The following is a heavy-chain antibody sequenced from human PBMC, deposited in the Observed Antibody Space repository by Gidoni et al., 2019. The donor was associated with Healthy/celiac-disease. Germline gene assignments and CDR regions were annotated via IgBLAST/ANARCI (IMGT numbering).Heavy chain of an antibody. CDR2: INPNSGGT. D-gene: IGHD6-19*01. CDR1: GSTFTGYY. CDR3: ARGIAVAGYSPRDY. J-gene: IGHJ4*02. Sequence: QVQLVKSGAEVKKPGASVKVSCKASGSTFTGYYMHWVRQAPGQGLEWMGRINPNSGGTNYAQKFQGRVTMTRDTSISTAYMELSRLRSDDTAVYYCARGIAVAGYSPRDYWGQGTLVTVSS. V-gene: IGHV1-2*06.